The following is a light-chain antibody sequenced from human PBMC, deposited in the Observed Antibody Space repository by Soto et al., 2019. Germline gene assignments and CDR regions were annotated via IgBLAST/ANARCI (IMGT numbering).Light chain of an antibody. Sequence: QSVLTQPPSASGTPGQRVTISCSGRSSNIGSNYVNWYQQLSGTAPKLVIYINNQRPSGITDRFSGSKSGTSASLAISGLQSEDEAEYYCATWDDSLNGWVFGGGTQLTVL. V-gene: IGLV1-44*01. CDR1: SSNIGSNY. CDR2: INN. J-gene: IGLJ3*02. CDR3: ATWDDSLNGWV.